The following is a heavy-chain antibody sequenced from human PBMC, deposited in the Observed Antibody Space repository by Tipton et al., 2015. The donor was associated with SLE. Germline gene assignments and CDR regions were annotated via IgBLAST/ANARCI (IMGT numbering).Heavy chain of an antibody. J-gene: IGHJ4*02. CDR3: ARMEGMITYGGIAGL. CDR2: VNHLGTI. Sequence: TLSLTCEDSGFSFSRYSMTWIRQSPGKGLEWIGEVNHLGTIYYNASLKSRATISIDTSKSHFSLKLTSVTAADTAVYYCARMEGMITYGGIAGLWGQGTVVTVSS. D-gene: IGHD3-16*01. CDR1: GFSFSRYS. V-gene: IGHV4-34*01.